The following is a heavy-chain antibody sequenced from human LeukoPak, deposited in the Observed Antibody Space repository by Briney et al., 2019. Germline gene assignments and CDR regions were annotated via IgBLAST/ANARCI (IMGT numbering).Heavy chain of an antibody. Sequence: PGGPLRLSCTASGFTLGSHDMHWVRQSPGQGLEWVAAVSSGFHAFFADSVQGRFTVSREDARNSLYLQMNSLRAGDTAVYYCVREARGYHYTYFDYWGQGTLVTVSS. CDR3: VREARGYHYTYFDY. V-gene: IGHV3-13*01. D-gene: IGHD5-18*01. J-gene: IGHJ4*02. CDR2: VSSGFHA. CDR1: GFTLGSHD.